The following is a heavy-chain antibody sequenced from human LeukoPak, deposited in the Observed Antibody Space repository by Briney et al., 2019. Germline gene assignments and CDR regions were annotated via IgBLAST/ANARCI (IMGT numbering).Heavy chain of an antibody. Sequence: GRSLRHSCAASGFTFSSYAMSWVRQAPGKGLECVSAISGSGGSTYYADSVKGRFTISRDNSKNTLYLQMNSLRAEDTAVYYCAKDPVSMVRGVKLSNYFDYWGQGTLVTVSS. CDR1: GFTFSSYA. CDR3: AKDPVSMVRGVKLSNYFDY. D-gene: IGHD3-10*01. CDR2: ISGSGGST. V-gene: IGHV3-23*01. J-gene: IGHJ4*02.